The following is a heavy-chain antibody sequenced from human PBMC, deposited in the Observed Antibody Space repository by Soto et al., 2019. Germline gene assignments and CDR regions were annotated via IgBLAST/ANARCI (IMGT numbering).Heavy chain of an antibody. V-gene: IGHV1-69*06. CDR3: ARDGIAVAGNRGMDV. J-gene: IGHJ6*02. CDR1: GGTFSSYA. Sequence: SVKVSCKASGGTFSSYAISWVRQAPGQGLEWMGGIIPIFGTANYAQKFQGRVTITADKSTSTAYMELSSLRSEDTAVYYCARDGIAVAGNRGMDVWGQGTTVTVSS. CDR2: IIPIFGTA. D-gene: IGHD6-13*01.